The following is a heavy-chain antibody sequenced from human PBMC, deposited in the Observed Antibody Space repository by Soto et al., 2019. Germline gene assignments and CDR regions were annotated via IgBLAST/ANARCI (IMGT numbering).Heavy chain of an antibody. J-gene: IGHJ3*02. CDR1: GVTFTNYA. Sequence: ASVKVSCKASGVTFTNYAINWVRQAPGQGLEWMGWISAYNGNTNYAQKLQGRVTMTTDTSTSTAYMELRSLRSDDTAVYYCARSDYYDSRSAFDIWGQGTMVTVSS. D-gene: IGHD3-22*01. CDR2: ISAYNGNT. V-gene: IGHV1-18*01. CDR3: ARSDYYDSRSAFDI.